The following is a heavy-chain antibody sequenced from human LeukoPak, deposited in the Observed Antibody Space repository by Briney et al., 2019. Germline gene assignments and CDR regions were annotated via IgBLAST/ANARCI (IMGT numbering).Heavy chain of an antibody. J-gene: IGHJ4*02. CDR2: IIPILGIA. D-gene: IGHD3-22*01. Sequence: ASVKVSCKASGGTFSSYAISWVRQAPGQGLEWMGRIIPILGIANYAQKFQGGVTITADKSTSTAYMELSSLRSEDTAVYYCARAGDSSGYVQGYWGQGTLVTVSS. CDR1: GGTFSSYA. V-gene: IGHV1-69*04. CDR3: ARAGDSSGYVQGY.